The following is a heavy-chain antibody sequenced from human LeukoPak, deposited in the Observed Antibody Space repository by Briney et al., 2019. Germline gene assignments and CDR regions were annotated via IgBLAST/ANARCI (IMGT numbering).Heavy chain of an antibody. CDR3: ARDVGGSSMYNWFDP. J-gene: IGHJ5*02. V-gene: IGHV1-69*04. D-gene: IGHD3-16*01. CDR2: IIPILGIA. CDR1: GYTFTSYG. Sequence: GASVKVSCKASGYTFTSYGISWVRQAPGQGLEWMGRIIPILGIANYAQKFQGRVTITADKSTSTAYMELSSLRSEDTAVYYCARDVGGSSMYNWFDPWGQGTLVTVSS.